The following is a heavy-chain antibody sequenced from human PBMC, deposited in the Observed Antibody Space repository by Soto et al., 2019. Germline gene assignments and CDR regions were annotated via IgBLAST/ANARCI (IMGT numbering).Heavy chain of an antibody. D-gene: IGHD3-22*01. CDR2: IYYSGST. V-gene: IGHV4-30-4*01. J-gene: IGHJ1*01. CDR1: GGSISSGDYY. Sequence: SETLSLTCTVSGGSISSGDYYWSRIRQPPGKGLEWTGYIYYSGSTYYNPSLKSRVTISIDTSKNQFSLKLSSVTAADTAVYYCASYDSSGYYSEYFQHWGQGTLVTVSS. CDR3: ASYDSSGYYSEYFQH.